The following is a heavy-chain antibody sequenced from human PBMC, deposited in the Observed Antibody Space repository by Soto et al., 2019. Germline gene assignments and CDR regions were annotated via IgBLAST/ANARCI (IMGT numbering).Heavy chain of an antibody. CDR3: ARDLKPREALAPYYFDY. CDR1: GFTFSVYY. V-gene: IGHV3-11*01. CDR2: ISSSGGAI. D-gene: IGHD1-1*01. J-gene: IGHJ4*02. Sequence: GGSLRLSCAASGFTFSVYYMSWIRQAPGKGLEWISYISSSGGAIYHADSVKGRFTISRDNAKNSLYLQMNGLRAEDTAVYYCARDLKPREALAPYYFDYWGQGTLVTVSS.